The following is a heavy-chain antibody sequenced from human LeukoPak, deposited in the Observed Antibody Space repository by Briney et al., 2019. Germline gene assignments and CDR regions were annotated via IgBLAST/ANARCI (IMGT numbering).Heavy chain of an antibody. V-gene: IGHV3-30*02. CDR2: IRNDGSTK. J-gene: IGHJ4*02. D-gene: IGHD2-2*01. Sequence: GGSLRLSCAASGFTFSTYGMHWVRRAPGKGLEWVTFIRNDGSTKYYADSVKGRFTISRDNSKNTLYLEMNSLRADDTAVYYCARAIHSRYCSSTSCPFDYWGQGTLVTVSS. CDR3: ARAIHSRYCSSTSCPFDY. CDR1: GFTFSTYG.